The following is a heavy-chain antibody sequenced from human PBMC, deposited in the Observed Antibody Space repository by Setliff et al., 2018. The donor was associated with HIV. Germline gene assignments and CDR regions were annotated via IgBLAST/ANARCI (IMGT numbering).Heavy chain of an antibody. Sequence: GGSLRLSCAASGFTFSHYSMIWVRQGPGKGLEWVSSVSSSSSYIYYADSVKGRFTISRDNAKNSLSLQMNSLRAEDTAVYYCARDRGDSYYDIWGRGTVVTVSS. D-gene: IGHD3-10*01. J-gene: IGHJ3*02. CDR3: ARDRGDSYYDI. V-gene: IGHV3-21*01. CDR2: VSSSSSYI. CDR1: GFTFSHYS.